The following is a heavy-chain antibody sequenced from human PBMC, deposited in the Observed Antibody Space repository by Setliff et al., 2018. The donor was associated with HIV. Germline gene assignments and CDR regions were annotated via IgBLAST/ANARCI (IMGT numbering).Heavy chain of an antibody. CDR3: AVGIIAATGTFFDY. V-gene: IGHV4-61*09. J-gene: IGHJ4*02. CDR2: IYSSEST. CDR1: GASISSSGYY. D-gene: IGHD6-13*01. Sequence: SETLSLTCTVSGASISSSGYYWTWIRQPAGKGLEWIGHIYSSESTNYNPSLKSRVTISLATSKNQFSLKLNSVTAADTAVYYCAVGIIAATGTFFDYWGQGTLVTVSS.